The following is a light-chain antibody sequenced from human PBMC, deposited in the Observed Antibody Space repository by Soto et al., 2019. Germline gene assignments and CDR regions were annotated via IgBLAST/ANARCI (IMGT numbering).Light chain of an antibody. CDR3: QKYNIAPWT. V-gene: IGKV1-27*01. CDR2: AAS. Sequence: DLQITQFPSSLSASVGDRVTIACRASQDIRTFLAWYQQRPGKVPKLLIYAASTLQSGVPSRFSGSGSGTDFTLIISSLQPEDVATYYCQKYNIAPWTFGHGNRLEI. J-gene: IGKJ1*01. CDR1: QDIRTF.